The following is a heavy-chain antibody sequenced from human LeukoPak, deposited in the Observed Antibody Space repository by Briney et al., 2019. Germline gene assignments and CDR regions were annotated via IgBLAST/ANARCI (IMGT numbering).Heavy chain of an antibody. Sequence: GGSLRLSCVASGVSFSRFWMSWVRQAPGKGLEWVANIKPDGSEKHYAGSMRGRFTISRDNDKSSLYLQMNDLRAGDTAVYYCATDEYFTVTPTEHFDFWGQGTLVTVSS. D-gene: IGHD4-17*01. CDR1: GVSFSRFW. J-gene: IGHJ4*02. CDR3: ATDEYFTVTPTEHFDF. CDR2: IKPDGSEK. V-gene: IGHV3-7*01.